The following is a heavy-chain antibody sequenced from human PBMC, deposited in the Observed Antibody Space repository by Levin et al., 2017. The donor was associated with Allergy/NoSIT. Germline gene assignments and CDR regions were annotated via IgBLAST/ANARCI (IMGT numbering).Heavy chain of an antibody. CDR3: ARDNIGLPDAFDI. D-gene: IGHD3-10*01. CDR2: ISWNSGSI. Sequence: SLKISCAASGFTFDDYAMHWVRQAPGKGLEWVSGISWNSGSIGYADSVKGRFTISRDNAKNSLYSQMKSLRTEDTALYYCARDNIGLPDAFDIWGQGTMVIVSS. V-gene: IGHV3-9*01. J-gene: IGHJ3*02. CDR1: GFTFDDYA.